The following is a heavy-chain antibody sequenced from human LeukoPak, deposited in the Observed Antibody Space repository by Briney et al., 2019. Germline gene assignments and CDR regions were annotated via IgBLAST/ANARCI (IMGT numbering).Heavy chain of an antibody. V-gene: IGHV4-4*07. D-gene: IGHD3-3*01. Sequence: PSETLSLTCSVSGGSISTYYWSWIRQSAGKGLEWIGRIYKSGSSNYNPSLKSRVSMSVDSSKNHFSLNLTSVTAEDTAVYYCARVRFGGTSGYFVKHFDYWGQGALVTVSS. CDR1: GGSISTYY. J-gene: IGHJ4*02. CDR3: ARVRFGGTSGYFVKHFDY. CDR2: IYKSGSS.